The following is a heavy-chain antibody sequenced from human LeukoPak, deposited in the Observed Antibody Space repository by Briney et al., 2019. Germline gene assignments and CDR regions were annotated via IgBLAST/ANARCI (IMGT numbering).Heavy chain of an antibody. CDR3: ARGGGSGYRYYYYMDV. D-gene: IGHD3-22*01. V-gene: IGHV4-59*08. Sequence: SETLSLTCTVSAGSISTYYWSWIRQPPGKGLEWIGYLHYSGGTNYNPSLKSRITISVDTSKSHFSLKLSSVTAADTAVYYCARGGGSGYRYYYYMDVWGKGTTVTVSS. CDR2: LHYSGGT. CDR1: AGSISTYY. J-gene: IGHJ6*03.